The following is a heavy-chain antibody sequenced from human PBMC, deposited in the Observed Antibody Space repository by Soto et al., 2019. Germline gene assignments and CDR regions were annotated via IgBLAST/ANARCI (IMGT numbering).Heavy chain of an antibody. Sequence: SVTLSLTCTVSGGSISSYYWSWIRQPPGKGLEWIGYIYYSGNTNYNPSLKSRVTISVDTSKNQFSLKLSSVTAADTAVYYCARGTYDILTDNAFDIWGQGTMVT. J-gene: IGHJ3*02. CDR2: IYYSGNT. D-gene: IGHD3-9*01. V-gene: IGHV4-59*01. CDR1: GGSISSYY. CDR3: ARGTYDILTDNAFDI.